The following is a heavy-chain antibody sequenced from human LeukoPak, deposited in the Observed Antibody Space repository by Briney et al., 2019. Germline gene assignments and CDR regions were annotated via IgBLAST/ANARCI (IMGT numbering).Heavy chain of an antibody. Sequence: GSLRLSCAASGFTFSTYWMTWVRQAPGKGLEWVANIKQDGSEKYYVDSVKGRFTISRDNAKNSLYLQMTSLSAEDTAVYYCARHKGTYFLDWGQGALVTVSS. CDR1: GFTFSTYW. CDR2: IKQDGSEK. CDR3: ARHKGTYFLD. J-gene: IGHJ4*02. V-gene: IGHV3-7*01. D-gene: IGHD3-16*01.